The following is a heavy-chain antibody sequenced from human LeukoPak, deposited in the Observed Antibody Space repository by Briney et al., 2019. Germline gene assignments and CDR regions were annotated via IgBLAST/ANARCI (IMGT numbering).Heavy chain of an antibody. J-gene: IGHJ4*02. CDR2: IYHSGST. CDR1: GGSISSGGYY. Sequence: SETLSLTCTVSGGSISSGGYYWSWIRQPPGKGLEWIGYIYHSGSTYYNPSLKSRVTISVDRSKNQFSLKLSSVTAADTAVYYCARERFLEWLFDYWGQGTLVTVSS. V-gene: IGHV4-30-2*01. CDR3: ARERFLEWLFDY. D-gene: IGHD3-3*01.